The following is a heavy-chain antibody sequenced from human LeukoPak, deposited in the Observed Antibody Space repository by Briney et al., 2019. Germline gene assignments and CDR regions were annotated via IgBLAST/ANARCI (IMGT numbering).Heavy chain of an antibody. D-gene: IGHD1-26*01. CDR2: IKQGGSEK. Sequence: GGSLRLSCGASGFTFIKYWMSWVRQAPGKGLEWVANIKQGGSEKDYVDSVKGRFTISRDNAKNSLYLQMNSLRAEDTAVYYCAREGAGGFDYWGQGTLVTVSS. V-gene: IGHV3-7*01. CDR1: GFTFIKYW. J-gene: IGHJ4*02. CDR3: AREGAGGFDY.